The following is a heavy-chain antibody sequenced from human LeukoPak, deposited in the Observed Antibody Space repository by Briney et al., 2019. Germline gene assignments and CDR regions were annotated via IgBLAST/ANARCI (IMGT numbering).Heavy chain of an antibody. Sequence: GASVKVSCKTSGYTFSTYAIQWVRQAPGQRLEWMGWINGGDGNTEFSQKFQGRVTITRDTSARSSYMELSSLRSEDTAVYYCARSYIVVVPAVYFDYWGRGTLVTVSS. CDR2: INGGDGNT. CDR3: ARSYIVVVPAVYFDY. D-gene: IGHD2-2*01. J-gene: IGHJ4*02. V-gene: IGHV1-3*01. CDR1: GYTFSTYA.